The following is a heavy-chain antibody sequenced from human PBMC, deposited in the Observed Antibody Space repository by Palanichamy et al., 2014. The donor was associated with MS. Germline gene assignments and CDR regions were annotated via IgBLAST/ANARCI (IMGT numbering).Heavy chain of an antibody. CDR3: ARCLPGQWTGPEDY. V-gene: IGHV4-59*01. D-gene: IGHD1-14*01. CDR2: FYFSGSP. J-gene: IGHJ4*02. Sequence: QVQLRESGPGLVKPSETLSLTCNVSGVSINDYYWTWIRQTPEKGLEWIGSFYFSGSPNYNPSLTNRVTMSIDTSKNQFSLRLTSVTAADTAIYYCARCLPGQWTGPEDYWGQGTLVTVSS. CDR1: GVSINDYY.